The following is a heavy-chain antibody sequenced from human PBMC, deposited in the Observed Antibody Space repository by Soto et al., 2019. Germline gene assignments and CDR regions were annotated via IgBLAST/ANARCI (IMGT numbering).Heavy chain of an antibody. V-gene: IGHV3-74*01. CDR3: ANWPDYYDSSGYYYVCY. CDR1: VFTFSSYW. Sequence: GGSLRLSCAASVFTFSSYWMHWVRQAPGKGLVWVSRINSDGSSTSYADSVKGRFTISRDNAKNTLYLQMNSLRAEDTAVYYCANWPDYYDSSGYYYVCYWGQGTLVTVSS. J-gene: IGHJ4*02. D-gene: IGHD3-22*01. CDR2: INSDGSST.